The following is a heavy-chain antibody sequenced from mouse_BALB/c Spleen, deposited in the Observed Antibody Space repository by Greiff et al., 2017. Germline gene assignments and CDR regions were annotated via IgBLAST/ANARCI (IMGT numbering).Heavy chain of an antibody. CDR2: IWAGGST. Sequence: VQLQESGPGLVAPSQSLSITCTVSGFSLTSYGVHWVRQPPGKGLEWLGVIWAGGSTNYNSALMSRLSISKDNSKSQVFLKMNSLQTDDTAMYYCARDSSGYEFAYWGQGTLVTVSA. CDR1: GFSLTSYG. CDR3: ARDSSGYEFAY. J-gene: IGHJ3*01. D-gene: IGHD3-1*01. V-gene: IGHV2-9*02.